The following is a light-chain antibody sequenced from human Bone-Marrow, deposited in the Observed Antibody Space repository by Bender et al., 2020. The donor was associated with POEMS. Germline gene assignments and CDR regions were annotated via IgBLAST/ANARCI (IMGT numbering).Light chain of an antibody. V-gene: IGLV1-44*01. J-gene: IGLJ3*02. CDR3: ATWDDSLNGWV. Sequence: QSVLTQPPSASGTPGQRVTISCSGSSSKFGSYPVNWYQQLPGAAPKLVIFNNSQRPSGVPDRFSGSTSGTSASLASRGLRSDDEADFYCATWDDSLNGWVFGGGTKLTVL. CDR2: NNS. CDR1: SSKFGSYP.